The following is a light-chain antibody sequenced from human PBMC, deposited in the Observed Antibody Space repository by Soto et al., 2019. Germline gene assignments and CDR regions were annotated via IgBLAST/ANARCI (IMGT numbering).Light chain of an antibody. CDR2: KAS. J-gene: IGKJ1*01. Sequence: DIQMTQSPSTLSGSVGDRVTITCRASQTISSWLAWYQQKPGKAPKLLIYKASTLKSGVPSRFSGSGSGTAFTLTLSSLQPDDFATYYCQHYNSYSEAFGQGPKVELK. CDR3: QHYNSYSEA. V-gene: IGKV1-5*03. CDR1: QTISSW.